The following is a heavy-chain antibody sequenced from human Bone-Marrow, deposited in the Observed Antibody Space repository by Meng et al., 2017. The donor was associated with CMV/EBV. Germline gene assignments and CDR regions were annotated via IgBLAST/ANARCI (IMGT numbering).Heavy chain of an antibody. CDR2: INHSGST. J-gene: IGHJ5*02. V-gene: IGHV4-34*01. CDR3: ARVLSHYYDCWFDP. CDR1: GGSFSGYY. Sequence: SQTLSLTCAVYGGSFSGYYWSWIRQPPGKGLEWIGEINHSGSTNYNPSLKSRVTISVDTSKNQFSLKLSSVTAADTAVYYCARVLSHYYDCWFDPWGQGTRVTGYS. D-gene: IGHD3-22*01.